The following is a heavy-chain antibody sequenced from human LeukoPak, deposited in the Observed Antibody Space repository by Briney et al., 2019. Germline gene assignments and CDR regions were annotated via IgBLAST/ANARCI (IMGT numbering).Heavy chain of an antibody. J-gene: IGHJ4*02. Sequence: SETLSLTCAVSGYSISRGYSWGWIRQPPGKGLEWIGNIYHSESTHCNPSLKSRVTISADTSKNQFSLKLSSVTAADTAVYYCARAHYYGSGSYSDYWGQGTLVTVSS. D-gene: IGHD3-10*01. CDR3: ARAHYYGSGSYSDY. CDR2: IYHSEST. CDR1: GYSISRGYS. V-gene: IGHV4-38-2*01.